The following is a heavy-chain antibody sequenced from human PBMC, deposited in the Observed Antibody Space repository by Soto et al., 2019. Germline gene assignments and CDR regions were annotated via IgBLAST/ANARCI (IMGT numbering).Heavy chain of an antibody. CDR3: AKRGSGWEDY. D-gene: IGHD6-19*01. CDR1: GFTFSSYA. CDR2: ISASGGTT. J-gene: IGHJ4*02. V-gene: IGHV3-23*01. Sequence: EVQLLDSGGGLVQPGGSLRLSCAASGFTFSSYAMSWVRQAPGKGLEWVSAISASGGTTYYADSVKGRFTISRDNSKNALYLQMNSLRVDGTAVYYCAKRGSGWEDYWGQGTLVTVSS.